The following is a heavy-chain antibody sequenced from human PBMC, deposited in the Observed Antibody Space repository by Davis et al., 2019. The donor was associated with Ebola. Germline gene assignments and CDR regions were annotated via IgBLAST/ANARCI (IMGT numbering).Heavy chain of an antibody. CDR1: GFTFSGSA. D-gene: IGHD2-21*02. CDR3: TSGFVVTKNFDL. CDR2: IRSKANSYAT. J-gene: IGHJ2*01. V-gene: IGHV3-73*01. Sequence: GESPKTPCAAPGFTFSGSAMHWGRQASGKGLEWVGRIRSKANSYATAYAASVKGRFTISRDDSKNTAYLQMNSLKTEDTAVYYCTSGFVVTKNFDLWGRGTLVTVSS.